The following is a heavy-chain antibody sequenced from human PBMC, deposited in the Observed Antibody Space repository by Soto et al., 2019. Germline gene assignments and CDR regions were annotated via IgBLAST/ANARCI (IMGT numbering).Heavy chain of an antibody. CDR3: ANLWGDGYNLGQDYNGMAV. V-gene: IGHV3-33*06. Sequence: QVQMVESGGGVVQPGRSLRLSCAASGFSFENYGMHWVRQAPGRGLEWVAIIWYDGSLQYYAAAVKGRFTISRDNSKKTLYLEMNSLRAEDTAVYYCANLWGDGYNLGQDYNGMAVWGQGTTVIVSS. D-gene: IGHD5-12*01. CDR1: GFSFENYG. CDR2: IWYDGSLQ. J-gene: IGHJ6*02.